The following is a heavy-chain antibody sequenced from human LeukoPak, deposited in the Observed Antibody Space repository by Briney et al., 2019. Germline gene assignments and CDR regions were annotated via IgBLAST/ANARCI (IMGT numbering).Heavy chain of an antibody. V-gene: IGHV1-8*01. Sequence: ASVKVSCKASGFTFTSYDINWVRQASGQGLEWMGWMNPNNGNTGYAQKFQGRVTMTEDTSTDTAYMELSSLRSEDTAVYYCATDSGVGAVVRGGSFDYWGQGTLVTVSS. CDR3: ATDSGVGAVVRGGSFDY. CDR2: MNPNNGNT. J-gene: IGHJ4*02. CDR1: GFTFTSYD. D-gene: IGHD1-26*01.